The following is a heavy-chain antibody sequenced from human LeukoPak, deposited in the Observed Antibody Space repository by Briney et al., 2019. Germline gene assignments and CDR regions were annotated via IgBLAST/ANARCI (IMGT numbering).Heavy chain of an antibody. D-gene: IGHD2-8*01. V-gene: IGHV3-23*01. J-gene: IGHJ4*02. Sequence: GGSLRLSCAASGFTLSKHPMYWVRQAPGKGLEWVSSLSDTGDSRHYADSVKGRFTISRDSARSALYLQMNSLRAEDTPVYYCAKGDCASGSCYFDDWGQGSQVTVSS. CDR3: AKGDCASGSCYFDD. CDR2: LSDTGDSR. CDR1: GFTLSKHP.